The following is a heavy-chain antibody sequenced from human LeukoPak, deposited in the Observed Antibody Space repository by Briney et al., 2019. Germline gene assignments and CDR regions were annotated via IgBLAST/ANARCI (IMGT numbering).Heavy chain of an antibody. J-gene: IGHJ6*02. CDR1: GYTFTSYD. D-gene: IGHD2-2*01. Sequence: ASVKVSCKASGYTFTSYDINWVRQATGQGLEWMGWMNPNSGNTGYAQKFQGRVTMTRNTSISTAYMELSSLRSEDTAVYYCAGVAVGYCSSTSCYYYYGMDVWGQGTTVTVSS. CDR2: MNPNSGNT. CDR3: AGVAVGYCSSTSCYYYYGMDV. V-gene: IGHV1-8*01.